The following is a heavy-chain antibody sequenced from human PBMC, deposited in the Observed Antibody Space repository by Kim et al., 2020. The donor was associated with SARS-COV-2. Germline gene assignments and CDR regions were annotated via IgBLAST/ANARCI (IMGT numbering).Heavy chain of an antibody. D-gene: IGHD3-10*01. V-gene: IGHV1-2*02. J-gene: IGHJ3*02. CDR3: ARGALYYGSGSYPLDI. Sequence: KFQGRVTMTRDTSISTAYMELSRLRSDDTAVYYCARGALYYGSGSYPLDIWGQGTMVTVSS.